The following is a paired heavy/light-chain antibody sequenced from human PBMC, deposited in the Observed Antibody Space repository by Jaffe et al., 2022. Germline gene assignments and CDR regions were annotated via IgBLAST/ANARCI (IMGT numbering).Heavy chain of an antibody. D-gene: IGHD3-10*01. V-gene: IGHV1-46*01. J-gene: IGHJ4*02. CDR2: INAAGGIT. CDR3: ARASSQVWFPDGLGFDY. Sequence: QVHLVQSGAEVEKPGASVRVSCKASGYIFTRYYIHWVRQAPGQGLEWIGIINAAGGITVYAQKFRGRVTMTWDTSTSTVYMDLSSLRSDDTAVYYCARASSQVWFPDGLGFDYWGQGTLVTVSS. CDR1: GYIFTRYY.
Light chain of an antibody. CDR1: SSDIGGYNF. CDR3: CSYAGTYTRFV. V-gene: IGLV2-11*01. CDR2: DVN. J-gene: IGLJ1*01. Sequence: QSALTQPRSVSGSPGQSVTISCTGTSSDIGGYNFVSWYQQHPGEDPKLMIYDVNKRPSGVPDRFSGSKSGNTASLTISGLQAEDEADYYCCSYAGTYTRFVFGTGTEVTVL.